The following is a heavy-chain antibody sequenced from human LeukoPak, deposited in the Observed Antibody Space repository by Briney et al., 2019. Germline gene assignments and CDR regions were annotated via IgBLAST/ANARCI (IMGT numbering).Heavy chain of an antibody. CDR2: ISGSGGST. CDR1: GFTFSSYA. D-gene: IGHD3-9*01. J-gene: IGHJ4*02. Sequence: GGSLRLSCAASGFTFSSYAMSWVRQAPGKGLEWVSAISGSGGSTYYADSVKGRFTISRDNSKNTLYLQMNSLRAEDTAVYYCARGSYNILFGFDYWGQGTLVSVSS. CDR3: ARGSYNILFGFDY. V-gene: IGHV3-23*01.